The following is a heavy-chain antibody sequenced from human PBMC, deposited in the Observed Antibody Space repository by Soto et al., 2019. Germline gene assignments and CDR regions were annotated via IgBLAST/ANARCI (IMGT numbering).Heavy chain of an antibody. V-gene: IGHV3-23*01. Sequence: GWSLRLSCAASGFTFNRYAMNWVRQAPGKGLEWVSLISDSGGNTWYADSVKGRFTISRDNSRNTLFLQMNSLRDEDTAVYYCAKILSLVTAYYYGMDAWGQGTTVTVSS. CDR3: AKILSLVTAYYYGMDA. D-gene: IGHD2-21*02. CDR2: ISDSGGNT. CDR1: GFTFNRYA. J-gene: IGHJ6*02.